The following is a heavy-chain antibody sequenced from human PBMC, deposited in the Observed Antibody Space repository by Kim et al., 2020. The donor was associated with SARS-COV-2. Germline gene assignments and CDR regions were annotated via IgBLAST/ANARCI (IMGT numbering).Heavy chain of an antibody. CDR1: GDSVSSNSAA. V-gene: IGHV6-1*01. CDR2: TYYRSKWYN. D-gene: IGHD1-26*01. CDR3: ARDLSGSYSYYYYYYGMDV. Sequence: SQTLSLTCAISGDSVSSNSAAWNWIRQSPSRGLEWLGRTYYRSKWYNDYAVSVKSRITINPDTSKNQFSLQLNSVTPEDTAVYYCARDLSGSYSYYYYYYGMDVWGQGTTVTVSS. J-gene: IGHJ6*02.